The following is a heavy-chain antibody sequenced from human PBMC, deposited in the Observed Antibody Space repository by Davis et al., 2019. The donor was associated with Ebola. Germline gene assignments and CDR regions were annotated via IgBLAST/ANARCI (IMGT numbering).Heavy chain of an antibody. CDR2: INVGNGNT. D-gene: IGHD3-9*01. CDR1: GYTFTNFA. Sequence: ASVKVSCKTSGYTFTNFAIHWVRQAPGQRLAWVGWINVGNGNTKYSHKFQDRVTITTDTSASTGYMELSSLRSEDTAVYYCARNGPYYDTLTGYYDFDYWGQGTLVSVSS. J-gene: IGHJ4*02. V-gene: IGHV1-3*01. CDR3: ARNGPYYDTLTGYYDFDY.